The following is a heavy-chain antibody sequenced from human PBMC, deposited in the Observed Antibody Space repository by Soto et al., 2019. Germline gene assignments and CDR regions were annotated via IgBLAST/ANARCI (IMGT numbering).Heavy chain of an antibody. CDR1: GYTCTMYD. D-gene: IGHD4-4*01. V-gene: IGHV1-8*01. CDR3: ARGRGTVADYYYYGMDV. CDR2: MNPNSGNT. Sequence: ASVKVSCKASGYTCTMYDINWVLQSTSQWLEWMGWMNPNSGNTGYAQKFQGRVTMTRNTSISTAYMELSSLRSEDTAVYYCARGRGTVADYYYYGMDVWGQGTTVTVSS. J-gene: IGHJ6*02.